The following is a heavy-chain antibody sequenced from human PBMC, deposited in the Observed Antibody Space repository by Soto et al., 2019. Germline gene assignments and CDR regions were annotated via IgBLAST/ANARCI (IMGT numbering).Heavy chain of an antibody. Sequence: RCISKQKRKGLEWIGEINHSGSTNYNPSLKSRVTISVDTSKNQFSLKLSSETAADTAVYYCARGGSSGSYYKAPRVADYWGQGTLVTVSS. CDR2: INHSGST. J-gene: IGHJ4*02. D-gene: IGHD3-10*01. CDR3: ARGGSSGSYYKAPRVADY. V-gene: IGHV4-34*01.